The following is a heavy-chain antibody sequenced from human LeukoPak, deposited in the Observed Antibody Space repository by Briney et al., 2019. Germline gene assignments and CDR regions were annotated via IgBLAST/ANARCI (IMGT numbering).Heavy chain of an antibody. J-gene: IGHJ4*02. V-gene: IGHV3-30*02. CDR2: IQYDGSNK. D-gene: IGHD3-22*01. CDR1: GFTFSSYG. CDR3: AKLSLYYYDSSGPFDY. Sequence: GGSLRLSCAASGFTFSSYGMHWVRQAPGKGLKWVAFIQYDGSNKYYADSVKGRFTISRDNSKNTLYLQMNSLRAEDTAVYYCAKLSLYYYDSSGPFDYWGQGTLVTVSS.